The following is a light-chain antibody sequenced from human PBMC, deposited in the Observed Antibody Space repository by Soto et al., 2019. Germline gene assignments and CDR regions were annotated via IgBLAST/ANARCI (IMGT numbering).Light chain of an antibody. CDR3: QQYSSAWT. CDR2: WAS. J-gene: IGKJ1*01. Sequence: DIVLTQSPDSLAVSLGERATINCKSSRSVLHSSNSKKCLAWYQQKPGQPPKLLIYWASTRESGVPDRFSGSGSGTDFTLTISSLQAEDVAVYYCQQYSSAWTFGQGTKVEIK. V-gene: IGKV4-1*01. CDR1: RSVLHSSNSKKC.